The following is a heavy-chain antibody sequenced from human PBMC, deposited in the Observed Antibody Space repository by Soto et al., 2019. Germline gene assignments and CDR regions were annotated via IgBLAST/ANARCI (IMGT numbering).Heavy chain of an antibody. CDR3: ARSMYSTSAQLYYGMDV. CDR2: IYYSGST. CDR1: GGSVSSGSYY. Sequence: PSETLSLTCTVSGGSVSSGSYYWSWIRQPPGKGLEWIGYIYYSGSTNYNPSLKSRVTISVDTSKNQFSLKLSSATAADTAVYYCARSMYSTSAQLYYGMDVWGQGTTVTVSS. V-gene: IGHV4-61*01. J-gene: IGHJ6*02. D-gene: IGHD6-6*01.